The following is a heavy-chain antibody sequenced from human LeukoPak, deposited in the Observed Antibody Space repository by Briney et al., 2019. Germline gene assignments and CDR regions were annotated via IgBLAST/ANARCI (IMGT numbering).Heavy chain of an antibody. CDR1: GGSISSGGYY. D-gene: IGHD3-22*01. Sequence: SETLSLTCTVSGGSISSGGYYWSWIRQHPGKGLEWVGYIYYSGSTYYNPSLKSRLTISVDTSKNQFSLKLSSVTAADTAVYYCARVSDYYDSSGYYPDYWGQGTLVTVSS. CDR2: IYYSGST. V-gene: IGHV4-31*03. CDR3: ARVSDYYDSSGYYPDY. J-gene: IGHJ4*02.